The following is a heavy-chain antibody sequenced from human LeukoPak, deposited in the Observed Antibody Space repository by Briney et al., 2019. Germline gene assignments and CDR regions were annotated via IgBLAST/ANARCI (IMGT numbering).Heavy chain of an antibody. Sequence: GGSLRLSCAASGFTFSSYSMNWVRQAPGKGLEWVSSISSSSSYIYYADSVKGRSTISRDNAKNSLYLQMNSLRAEDTAVYYCARDRFGGSSFYDAFDIWGQGTMVTVSS. D-gene: IGHD2-15*01. V-gene: IGHV3-21*01. J-gene: IGHJ3*02. CDR2: ISSSSSYI. CDR1: GFTFSSYS. CDR3: ARDRFGGSSFYDAFDI.